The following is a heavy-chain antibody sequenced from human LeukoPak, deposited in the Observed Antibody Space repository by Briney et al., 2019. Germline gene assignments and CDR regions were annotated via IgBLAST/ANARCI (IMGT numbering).Heavy chain of an antibody. CDR1: GFTFSSYW. V-gene: IGHV3-7*04. CDR2: IKQDGSEK. Sequence: PGGSLRLSCAAPGFTFSSYWMSWVRQAPGKGLEWVANIKQDGSEKYYVDSVKGRFTISRDNAKNSLYLQMNSLRAEDTAVYYFARGPDSQNYYYYGMDVWGQGTTVTVSS. J-gene: IGHJ6*02. CDR3: ARGPDSQNYYYYGMDV. D-gene: IGHD4-11*01.